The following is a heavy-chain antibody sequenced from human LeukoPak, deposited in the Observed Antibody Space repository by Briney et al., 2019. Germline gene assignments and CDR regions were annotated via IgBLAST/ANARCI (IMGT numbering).Heavy chain of an antibody. V-gene: IGHV3-7*01. CDR3: ARDQTGNYFVY. Sequence: GGSLRLSCAASGFTFSSYWMSWVRQAPGKGLEWVANIKQDGSEKYYVDSVKGRFTISRDNAKNSLYLQMNSLRAEDTAVYYSARDQTGNYFVYWGQGTLVTVSS. CDR2: IKQDGSEK. CDR1: GFTFSSYW. J-gene: IGHJ4*02.